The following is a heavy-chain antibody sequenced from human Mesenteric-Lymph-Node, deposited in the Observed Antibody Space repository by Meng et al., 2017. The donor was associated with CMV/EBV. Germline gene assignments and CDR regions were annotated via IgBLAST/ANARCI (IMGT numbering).Heavy chain of an antibody. CDR1: GGSTNSGDYY. J-gene: IGHJ5*02. V-gene: IGHV4-30-4*01. D-gene: IGHD1/OR15-1a*01. Sequence: VSGGSTNSGDYYWSWIRQPPGKGLEWIGYIYSSGATYYNPSLKSRVVMSVDTSKNQFSLNLTSVTATDTAVYYCTRERTDANWFDPWGQGTLVTVSS. CDR3: TRERTDANWFDP. CDR2: IYSSGAT.